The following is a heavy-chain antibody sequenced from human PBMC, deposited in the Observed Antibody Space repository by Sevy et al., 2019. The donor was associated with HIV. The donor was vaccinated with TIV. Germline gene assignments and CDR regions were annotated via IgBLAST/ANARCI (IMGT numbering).Heavy chain of an antibody. CDR1: GFTFSDYY. V-gene: IGHV3-11*01. CDR2: ISSSGSTI. Sequence: GGSLRLSCAASGFTFSDYYMSWIRQAPGKGLEWVSYISSSGSTIYYADSVKGRFTISRDNAKNSLYLQMNSLRAEETAVYYCARDGDYYDSSGYRYYYYGMDVWGQGTTVTVSS. CDR3: ARDGDYYDSSGYRYYYYGMDV. D-gene: IGHD3-22*01. J-gene: IGHJ6*02.